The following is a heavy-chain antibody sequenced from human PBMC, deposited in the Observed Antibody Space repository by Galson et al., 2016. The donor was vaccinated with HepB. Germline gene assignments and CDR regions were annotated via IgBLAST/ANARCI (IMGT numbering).Heavy chain of an antibody. CDR1: GFTFSNYA. CDR2: LSFDENNK. J-gene: IGHJ6*02. CDR3: ARSYDFWSGYYVDYYYYGLDV. V-gene: IGHV3-30-3*01. D-gene: IGHD3-3*01. Sequence: SLRLSCAVSGFTFSNYALHWVRQAPGKGLQWVAVLSFDENNKYYADSVKGRFTISADNFKKTLYLQMDSLRVEDTAVYLCARSYDFWSGYYVDYYYYGLDVWGQGTTVTVSS.